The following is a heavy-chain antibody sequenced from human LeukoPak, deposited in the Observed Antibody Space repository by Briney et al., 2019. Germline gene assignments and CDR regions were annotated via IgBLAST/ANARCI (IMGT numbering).Heavy chain of an antibody. CDR3: ARSGYSYGYFARYYFDY. J-gene: IGHJ4*02. Sequence: SETLSLTCTVSGGSISSYYWSWIRQPPGKGLEWIGYIYYSGSTNYNPSLKSRVTISVDTSKNQFSLKLSSVTAADTAVYYCARSGYSYGYFARYYFDYWGQGTLATVSS. CDR1: GGSISSYY. D-gene: IGHD5-18*01. CDR2: IYYSGST. V-gene: IGHV4-59*01.